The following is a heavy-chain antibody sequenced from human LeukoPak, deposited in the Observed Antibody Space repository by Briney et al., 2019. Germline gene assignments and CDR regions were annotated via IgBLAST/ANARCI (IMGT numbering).Heavy chain of an antibody. Sequence: PGGSLRLSCAASGFTFSSYSMNWVRQAPGKGMEWVSSISSSSSYIYYADSVKGRFTISRDNSKNTLSLQMNSLRAEDTAIYYCARDMSEKHCIDYWGQGTLVTVSS. CDR2: ISSSSSYI. D-gene: IGHD3-16*01. J-gene: IGHJ4*02. V-gene: IGHV3-21*01. CDR1: GFTFSSYS. CDR3: ARDMSEKHCIDY.